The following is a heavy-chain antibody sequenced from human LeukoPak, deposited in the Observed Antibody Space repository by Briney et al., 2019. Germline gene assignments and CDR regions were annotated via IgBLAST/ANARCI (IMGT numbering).Heavy chain of an antibody. CDR3: ASITGTTEPRDY. J-gene: IGHJ4*02. CDR1: GYTFTSYD. Sequence: ASVKVSCKASGYTFTSYDINWVRQATGQGLEWMGRINPNSGGTNYAQKFQGRVTMTRDTSISTAYMELSRLRSDDTAVYYCASITGTTEPRDYWGQGTLVTVSS. V-gene: IGHV1-2*06. CDR2: INPNSGGT. D-gene: IGHD1-7*01.